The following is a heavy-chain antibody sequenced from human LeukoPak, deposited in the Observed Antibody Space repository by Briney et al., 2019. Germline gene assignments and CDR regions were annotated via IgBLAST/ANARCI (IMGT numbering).Heavy chain of an antibody. CDR1: GGSFSGYY. V-gene: IGHV4-34*01. D-gene: IGHD3-10*01. CDR3: ARQPAIMVRGPIDY. Sequence: PSETLSLTCAVYGGSFSGYYWSWIRQPPGRGLEWIGEINHSGSTNYNPSLKSRVTISVDTSKNQFSLKLSSVTAADTAVYYCARQPAIMVRGPIDYWGQGTLVTVSS. J-gene: IGHJ4*02. CDR2: INHSGST.